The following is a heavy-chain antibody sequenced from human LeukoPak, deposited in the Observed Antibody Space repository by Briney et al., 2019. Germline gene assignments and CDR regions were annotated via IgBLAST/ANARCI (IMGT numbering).Heavy chain of an antibody. CDR1: GFTFSNSA. Sequence: GGSLRLSCAASGFTFSNSAMSWVRQAPGKGLEWDSVISGSGGTTYYADSVKGRFTISRDNSKNTLYLQMHSLRAEDTAVYYCARHSTPGTNLNWFDPWGQGTLVTVSS. CDR3: ARHSTPGTNLNWFDP. V-gene: IGHV3-23*01. CDR2: ISGSGGTT. D-gene: IGHD1-1*01. J-gene: IGHJ5*02.